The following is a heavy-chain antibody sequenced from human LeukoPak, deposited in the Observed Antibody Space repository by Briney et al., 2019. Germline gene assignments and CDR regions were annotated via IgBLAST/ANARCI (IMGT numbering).Heavy chain of an antibody. CDR1: GFTFSSYG. Sequence: GRSLRLSCAASGFTFSSYGMHWVRQAPGKGLQWVAFIWYDGGNKYYADSVKGRFTISRDNSENTLYLQMNSLRAEDTAFYYCARDAPQFIDYWGQGTLVTVSS. V-gene: IGHV3-33*01. CDR3: ARDAPQFIDY. D-gene: IGHD5-24*01. CDR2: IWYDGGNK. J-gene: IGHJ4*02.